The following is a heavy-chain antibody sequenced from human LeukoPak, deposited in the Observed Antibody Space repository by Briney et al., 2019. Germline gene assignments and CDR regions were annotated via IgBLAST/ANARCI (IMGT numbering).Heavy chain of an antibody. CDR3: ARDPSAVPTAVNWFDP. CDR1: GFSFSSYS. D-gene: IGHD2-2*01. Sequence: GGSLRLSCVASGFSFSSYSMNWVRQAPGKGLEWVSSISSTSTYIYYTDSVKGQFTISRDNAKNSLYLQMDSLRAEDTAVYYCARDPSAVPTAVNWFDPWGQGTPVTVSS. CDR2: ISSTSTYI. V-gene: IGHV3-21*06. J-gene: IGHJ5*02.